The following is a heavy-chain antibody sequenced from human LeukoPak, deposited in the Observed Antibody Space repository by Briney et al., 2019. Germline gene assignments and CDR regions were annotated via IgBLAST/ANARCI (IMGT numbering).Heavy chain of an antibody. CDR1: GYSFSTYW. CDR3: ARRATGAWEPFDY. CDR2: IYPGDSDT. Sequence: GESLKISCKGSGYSFSTYWIGWVRQMPGKGLEWMGIIYPGDSDTRYSPSFQGQVTISADKPISTAYLQWSSLRASDTAMYYCARRATGAWEPFDYWGQGTLVTVSS. D-gene: IGHD1-1*01. J-gene: IGHJ4*02. V-gene: IGHV5-51*01.